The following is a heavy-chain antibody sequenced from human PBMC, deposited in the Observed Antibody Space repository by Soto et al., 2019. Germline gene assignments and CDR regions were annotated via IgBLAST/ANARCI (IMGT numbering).Heavy chain of an antibody. CDR2: IQHSGST. CDR1: GVSISSSNW. D-gene: IGHD4-17*01. J-gene: IGHJ3*02. CDR3: ARNIDYGDDRGDFDI. Sequence: QVQLQESGPGLVKPSETLSLTCAVSGVSISSSNWWTWVRQPPGKGLEWVGEIQHSGSTNYYPPLKSRVSMSVDKSKNQYALNMNSVTAAETAVYYCARNIDYGDDRGDFDIWGQGTMVSVSS. V-gene: IGHV4-4*02.